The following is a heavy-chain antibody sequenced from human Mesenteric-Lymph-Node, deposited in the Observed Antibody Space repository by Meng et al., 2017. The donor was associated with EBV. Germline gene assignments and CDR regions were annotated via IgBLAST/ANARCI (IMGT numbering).Heavy chain of an antibody. Sequence: EAGRGRVKASGTLPLPSAVSGGFNDSDKCWTRVRQAPGKGQDVIGEVNHGGKTSDNPSPKSGITITADKSRNRMLLNLNTGIAADAAGYYCARSASSACYDYWGQGTLVTVSS. CDR2: VNHGGKT. J-gene: IGHJ4*02. CDR3: ARSASSACYDY. CDR1: GGFNDSDKC. V-gene: IGHV4-4*02. D-gene: IGHD6-19*01.